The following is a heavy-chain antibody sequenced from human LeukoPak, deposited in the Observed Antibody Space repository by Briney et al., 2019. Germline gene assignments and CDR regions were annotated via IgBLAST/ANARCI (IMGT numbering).Heavy chain of an antibody. CDR2: IYHSGST. CDR1: GGSISSGGYY. Sequence: SQTLSLTCTVSGGSISSGGYYWSWIRQPPGKGLEWIGYIYHSGSTYYNPSLKSRVTISVDRSKNQFSLKLSSVTAADTAVYYCAREESAGDAFDIWGQGTMVTVSS. J-gene: IGHJ3*02. CDR3: AREESAGDAFDI. D-gene: IGHD2/OR15-2a*01. V-gene: IGHV4-30-2*01.